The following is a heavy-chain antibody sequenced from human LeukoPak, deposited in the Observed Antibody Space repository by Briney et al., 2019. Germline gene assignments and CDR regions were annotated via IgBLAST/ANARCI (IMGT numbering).Heavy chain of an antibody. CDR1: GGSFSGYY. J-gene: IGHJ6*03. V-gene: IGHV4-34*01. CDR2: INHSGST. CDR3: ARGGVYGSGSYYSGYYYYMDV. D-gene: IGHD3-10*01. Sequence: SETLSLTCDVYGGSFSGYYWSWICQPPGKGLEWIGEINHSGSTNYNPSLKSRVTISVDTSKNQFSLKLSSVTAADTAVCYCARGGVYGSGSYYSGYYYYMDVWGKGTTVTVSS.